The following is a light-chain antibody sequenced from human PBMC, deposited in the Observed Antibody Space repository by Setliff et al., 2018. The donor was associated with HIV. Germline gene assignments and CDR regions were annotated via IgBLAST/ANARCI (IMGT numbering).Light chain of an antibody. CDR3: SSYTSSTTLPYV. J-gene: IGLJ1*01. V-gene: IGLV2-14*03. Sequence: QSVLTQPASVSGSRGQSITISCTGTGSDLHDYKYVSWYQQHPGKAPKVMIYDVSNRPSGVSNRFSGSKSGNTASLTISGLQAEDEADYYCSSYTSSTTLPYVFGTGTKVTVL. CDR1: GSDLHDYKY. CDR2: DVS.